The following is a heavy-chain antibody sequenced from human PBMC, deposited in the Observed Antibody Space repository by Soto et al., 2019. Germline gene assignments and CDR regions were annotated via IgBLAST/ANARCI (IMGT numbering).Heavy chain of an antibody. CDR1: GGSISSGRYY. V-gene: IGHV4-31*03. J-gene: IGHJ4*02. CDR2: IYYSGST. Sequence: SETLSLTCTVSGGSISSGRYYWSWIRQHPGKGLEWVGYIYYSGSTYYIPSLKSRVTISVDTSKNQFSLKLSSVTAADTAVYYCARGYYDSSGYRFDYWGQGTLVTVS. CDR3: ARGYYDSSGYRFDY. D-gene: IGHD3-22*01.